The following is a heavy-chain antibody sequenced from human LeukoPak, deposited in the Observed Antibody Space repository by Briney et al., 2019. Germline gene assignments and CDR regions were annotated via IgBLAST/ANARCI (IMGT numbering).Heavy chain of an antibody. V-gene: IGHV4-34*01. Sequence: SETLSLTCAVYGGSFSGYYWSWLRQPPGKGLEWIGEINHSGSTNYNPSLKSRVTISVDTSKNQFSLKLSSVTAADTAVYYCARGGYYYGSGYWGQGTLVTVSS. D-gene: IGHD3-10*01. CDR1: GGSFSGYY. CDR2: INHSGST. J-gene: IGHJ4*02. CDR3: ARGGYYYGSGY.